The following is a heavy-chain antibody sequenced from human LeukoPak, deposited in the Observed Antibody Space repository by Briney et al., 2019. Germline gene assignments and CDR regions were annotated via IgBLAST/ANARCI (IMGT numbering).Heavy chain of an antibody. Sequence: AGGSLRLSCAASGFTFSSYAMSWVRQAPGKGLEGVSAISGSGGSTYYADSVKGRFTISRDNSKNTLYLQMNSLRAEDTAVYYCGRDIVVVPAAIRHDAFDIWGQGTMVTVSS. CDR3: GRDIVVVPAAIRHDAFDI. D-gene: IGHD2-2*02. CDR1: GFTFSSYA. V-gene: IGHV3-23*01. CDR2: ISGSGGST. J-gene: IGHJ3*02.